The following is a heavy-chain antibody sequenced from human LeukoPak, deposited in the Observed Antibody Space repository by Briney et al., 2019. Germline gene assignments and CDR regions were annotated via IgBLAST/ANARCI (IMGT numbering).Heavy chain of an antibody. Sequence: GGSLRLSCAASGFTFSSYAMSWVRQAPGKGLEWVSAISGSGGSTYYADPVKGRFTISRDNSKNTLYLQMNSLRAEDTAVYYCAKNSSGRGIFDYWGQGTLVTVSS. CDR3: AKNSSGRGIFDY. CDR1: GFTFSSYA. V-gene: IGHV3-23*01. D-gene: IGHD6-19*01. J-gene: IGHJ4*02. CDR2: ISGSGGST.